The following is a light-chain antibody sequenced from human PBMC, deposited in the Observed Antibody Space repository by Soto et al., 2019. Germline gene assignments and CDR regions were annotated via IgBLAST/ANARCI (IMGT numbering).Light chain of an antibody. J-gene: IGKJ4*01. CDR2: AAS. V-gene: IGKV1-39*01. Sequence: DIQMTQSPSSLSASVGDRVTITCRASQNISSYLNWYQQKPGKAPKLLIYAASSLQSGVPSRFSGSGSGTDFTLTISSLQPADFATYYCQQSYSTLLTFGGGTKVEIK. CDR1: QNISSY. CDR3: QQSYSTLLT.